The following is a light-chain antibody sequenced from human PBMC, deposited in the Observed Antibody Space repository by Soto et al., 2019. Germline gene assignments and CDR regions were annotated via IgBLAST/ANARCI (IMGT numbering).Light chain of an antibody. CDR3: QSYDSSLGVWV. J-gene: IGLJ3*02. V-gene: IGLV1-40*01. Sequence: QSVLTQPPSVSGAPGQRVTISCTGSSSNIGAGYDVHWYQQLPGTAPKLLIYGNSNRPSGVPDRFSGSKSGTSASLAITGLRGGVGAVYSCQSYDSSLGVWVLGGGPKPPVL. CDR2: GNS. CDR1: SSNIGAGYD.